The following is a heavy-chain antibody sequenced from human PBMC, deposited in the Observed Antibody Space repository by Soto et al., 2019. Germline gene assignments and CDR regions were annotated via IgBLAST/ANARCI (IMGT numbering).Heavy chain of an antibody. V-gene: IGHV4-59*01. CDR1: GGSISSYY. CDR3: ARARGNYDFWSGYYISGAFDI. D-gene: IGHD3-3*01. CDR2: IYYSGSN. Sequence: SETLSLTCTVSGGSISSYYWSWIRQPPGKGLEWIGYIYYSGSNNYNPSLKSRVTISVDTSKNQFSLKLSSVTAADTAVYYCARARGNYDFWSGYYISGAFDIWGQGTMVTVS. J-gene: IGHJ3*02.